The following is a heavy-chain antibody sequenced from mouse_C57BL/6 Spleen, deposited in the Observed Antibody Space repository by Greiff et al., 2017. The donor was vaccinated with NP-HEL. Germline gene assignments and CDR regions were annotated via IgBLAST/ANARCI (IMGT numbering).Heavy chain of an antibody. CDR3: ARSIYYGNYFDD. V-gene: IGHV7-3*01. D-gene: IGHD2-1*01. CDR2: IRNKANGYTT. J-gene: IGHJ2*01. Sequence: EVKLVESGGGLVQPGGSLSLSCAASGFTFTDYYMSWVRQPPGKALEWLGFIRNKANGYTTEYSASVKGRFTISRDNSQSILYLQMNALRAEDSATYYCARSIYYGNYFDDWGQGTTLTVSS. CDR1: GFTFTDYY.